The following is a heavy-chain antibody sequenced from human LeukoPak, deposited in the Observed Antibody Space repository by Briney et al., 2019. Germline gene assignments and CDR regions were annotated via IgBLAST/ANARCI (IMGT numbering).Heavy chain of an antibody. Sequence: PGGSLRLSCAASGFTFTDHYMSWIRQAPGKGLEWVSGISGSGGSTYYADSVKGRFTFSRDNSKNTLYLQMNSLRAEDTAVYYCAKGITLTRTYYFDYWGQGTLVTVSS. D-gene: IGHD1-20*01. V-gene: IGHV3-23*01. CDR2: ISGSGGST. CDR3: AKGITLTRTYYFDY. J-gene: IGHJ4*02. CDR1: GFTFTDHY.